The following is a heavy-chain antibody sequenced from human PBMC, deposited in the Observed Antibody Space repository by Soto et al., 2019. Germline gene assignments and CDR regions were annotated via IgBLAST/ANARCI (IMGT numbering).Heavy chain of an antibody. V-gene: IGHV3-33*01. J-gene: IGHJ4*02. Sequence: LRLSCAPSGFTFSTYGMHWVRQAPGKGLEWVAVIWYDGSNQYYADSVKGRFTISRDNSKNVLYLQMNSLRAEDTAVYYCARDLGAFNYGSAYFDYWGQGTPVTVSS. CDR2: IWYDGSNQ. CDR3: ARDLGAFNYGSAYFDY. CDR1: GFTFSTYG. D-gene: IGHD3-10*01.